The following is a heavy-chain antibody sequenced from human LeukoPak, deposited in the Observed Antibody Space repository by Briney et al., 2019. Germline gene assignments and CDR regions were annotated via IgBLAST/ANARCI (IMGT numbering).Heavy chain of an antibody. CDR3: AKIVSITMVRGVIDY. J-gene: IGHJ4*02. CDR1: GFTFSSYA. Sequence: GGSLRLSCAASGFTFSSYAMSWVRQAPGKGLEWASAISSSGGSTYYADSVKGRFTISRDNSKNTLYLQMNSLRAEDTAVYYCAKIVSITMVRGVIDYWGQGTLVTVSS. V-gene: IGHV3-23*01. CDR2: ISSSGGST. D-gene: IGHD3-10*01.